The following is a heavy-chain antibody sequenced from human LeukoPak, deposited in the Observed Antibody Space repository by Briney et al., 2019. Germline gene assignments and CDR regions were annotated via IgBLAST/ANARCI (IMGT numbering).Heavy chain of an antibody. CDR2: ISWNSGSI. V-gene: IGHV3-9*01. CDR1: GFTFDDYA. CDR3: AKDIGGWRFGSGIGYFDY. D-gene: IGHD3-10*01. J-gene: IGHJ4*02. Sequence: GGSLRLSCAASGFTFDDYAMHWVRQAPGKGLEWISGISWNSGSIGYADSVKGRFTISRDNAKNSLYLQMNSLRAEDTALYYCAKDIGGWRFGSGIGYFDYWGQGTLVTVSS.